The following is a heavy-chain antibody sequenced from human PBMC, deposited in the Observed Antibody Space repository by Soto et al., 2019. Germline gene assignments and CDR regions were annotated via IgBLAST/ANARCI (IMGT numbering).Heavy chain of an antibody. CDR1: GLTFSSYG. CDR2: ISYDGSKK. Sequence: GGSLRLSCAASGLTFSSYGMHWVRQAPGKGLEWVALISYDGSKKYYADSVKGRFTISRDNSKNTVYLQMDSLRPEDTAVYHCAKVGGSYYYFDYWGHGTLVTVSS. D-gene: IGHD1-26*01. V-gene: IGHV3-30*18. J-gene: IGHJ4*01. CDR3: AKVGGSYYYFDY.